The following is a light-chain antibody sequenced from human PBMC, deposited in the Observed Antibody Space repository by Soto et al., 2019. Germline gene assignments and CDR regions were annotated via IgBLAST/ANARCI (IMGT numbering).Light chain of an antibody. V-gene: IGLV1-44*01. CDR1: SSNIGTKT. CDR2: SSD. Sequence: QSVLTQPPSASGTPGQRVTISCSGSSSNIGTKTVNWYHQLPGTAPKLLIYSSDQRPSGVPDRFSGSKSGTSASLAISGLQSEDEADYFCAAWDDSLNGVVFGGGTKVTVL. J-gene: IGLJ3*02. CDR3: AAWDDSLNGVV.